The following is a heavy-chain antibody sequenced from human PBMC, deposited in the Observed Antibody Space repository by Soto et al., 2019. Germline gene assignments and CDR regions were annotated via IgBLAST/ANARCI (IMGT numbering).Heavy chain of an antibody. Sequence: QVQLVESGGGVVQPGRSLRLSCAASGFTFSIYGMHWVRQAPGKGLEWVAVISYDGNNKNHAESVKGRFTISRDNSKNTLYLQMNDLRAEDTAVYYCAKKGDGSVKEVVEYWGQGTLVTVSS. V-gene: IGHV3-30*18. CDR2: ISYDGNNK. CDR3: AKKGDGSVKEVVEY. D-gene: IGHD2-15*01. J-gene: IGHJ4*02. CDR1: GFTFSIYG.